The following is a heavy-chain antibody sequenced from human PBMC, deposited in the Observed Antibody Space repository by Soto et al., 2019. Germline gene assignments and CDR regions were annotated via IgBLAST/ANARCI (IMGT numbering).Heavy chain of an antibody. CDR1: GGTFSSYA. CDR3: ARTSDDFWSGYYKAFDY. J-gene: IGHJ4*02. V-gene: IGHV1-69*13. CDR2: IIPIFGTA. D-gene: IGHD3-3*01. Sequence: GASVKVSCKASGGTFSSYAISWVRQAPGQGLEWMGGIIPIFGTANYAQNFQGRVTITADESTSTAYMELSSLRSEDTAVYYCARTSDDFWSGYYKAFDYWGQGTLVTVSS.